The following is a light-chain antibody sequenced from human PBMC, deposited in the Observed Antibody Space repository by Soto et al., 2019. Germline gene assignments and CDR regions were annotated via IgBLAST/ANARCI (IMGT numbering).Light chain of an antibody. CDR1: SSDVGGYNY. Sequence: QSVLTQPASVSGSPGQSIAISCTGTSSDVGGYNYVSWYQQHPGKAPKLMIFEVSYRPSGVSNRFSGSKSGNTASLTISGLQAEDEADYYCSSYTGSSINTVVFGGGTQLPS. CDR3: SSYTGSSINTVV. V-gene: IGLV2-14*01. CDR2: EVS. J-gene: IGLJ2*01.